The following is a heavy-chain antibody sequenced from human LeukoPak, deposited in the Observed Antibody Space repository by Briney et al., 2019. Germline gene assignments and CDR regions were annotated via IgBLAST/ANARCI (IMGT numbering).Heavy chain of an antibody. CDR1: GGSISSSTYY. CDR3: ARHSGIGMAQLYFDY. D-gene: IGHD1-26*01. J-gene: IGHJ4*02. V-gene: IGHV4-39*01. Sequence: SETLSLTCTVSGGSISSSTYYWGWIRQPPGKGLEWIGSIYYSGSTYYNPSHKSRVTISVDTSKNQFSLSLSSVTAADTAVYHCARHSGIGMAQLYFDYWGQGALVTVSS. CDR2: IYYSGST.